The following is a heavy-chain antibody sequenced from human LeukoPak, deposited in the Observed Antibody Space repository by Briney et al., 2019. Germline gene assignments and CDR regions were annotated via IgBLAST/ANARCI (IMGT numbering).Heavy chain of an antibody. Sequence: KSSETLSLTCAVYAGSFSGYYWNWIRQSPGKELEWIGDINHSGGTNYNPSLKSRVTISVDTSKNQFSLKLNSVTAADTAVYYCASTLTSGWPFDIWGQGTMVTVSS. CDR3: ASTLTSGWPFDI. CDR2: INHSGGT. V-gene: IGHV4-34*01. J-gene: IGHJ3*02. CDR1: AGSFSGYY. D-gene: IGHD6-19*01.